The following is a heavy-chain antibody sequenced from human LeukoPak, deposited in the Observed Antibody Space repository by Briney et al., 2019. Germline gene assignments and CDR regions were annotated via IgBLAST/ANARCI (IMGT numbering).Heavy chain of an antibody. CDR3: AAGTGTSDFDY. J-gene: IGHJ4*02. CDR2: IKKKTDGETT. CDR1: GFTFSNAW. D-gene: IGHD1-1*01. Sequence: KSGGSLRLSCAASGFTFSNAWMSWVRQAPGKGLEWVGRIKKKTDGETTDYAAPVKGRFTISRDDSKNTLYLEMNSLKSDDTAVYYCAAGTGTSDFDYWGQETLVTVSS. V-gene: IGHV3-15*01.